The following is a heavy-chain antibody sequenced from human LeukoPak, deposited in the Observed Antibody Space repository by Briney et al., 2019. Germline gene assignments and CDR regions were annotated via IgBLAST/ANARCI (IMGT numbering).Heavy chain of an antibody. V-gene: IGHV4-61*02. D-gene: IGHD6-19*01. CDR2: IFTSGST. J-gene: IGHJ4*02. CDR1: GGSVSSGTYY. CDR3: AREYTLYRSGWFLDY. Sequence: SETLSLTCTVPGGSVSSGTYYWSWIRQPAGKGLEWIGRIFTSGSTDYNPSLKSRVTISVDTSENQFSLKLSSVTAADTAVYYCAREYTLYRSGWFLDYWSQGTLVTVSS.